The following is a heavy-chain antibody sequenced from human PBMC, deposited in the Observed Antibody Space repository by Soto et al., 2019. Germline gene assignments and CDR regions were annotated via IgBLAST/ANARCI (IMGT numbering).Heavy chain of an antibody. J-gene: IGHJ4*02. CDR1: GGSFIDYS. CDR2: INPSGSA. Sequence: QVLLQQWGAGRLKPSETLSLTCAVYGGSFIDYSWGWIRQSPGTGLEWIGEINPSGSANYNPSLKSRVTISVDTSKNQFSLKLYSVTAADAAVYYCARVSDYWSQGNLVTVSS. CDR3: ARVSDY. V-gene: IGHV4-34*01.